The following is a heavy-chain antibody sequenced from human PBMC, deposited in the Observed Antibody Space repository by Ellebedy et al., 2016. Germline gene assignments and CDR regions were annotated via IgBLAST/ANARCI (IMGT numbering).Heavy chain of an antibody. Sequence: SETLSLTXTVSGGSVDTYYWTWIRQPAGKALEWIGRIYTGGNTIYNPSLKSRVTMSVDTSKNHFSLELTSVTAADTAVYYCARECGYNFGYRKCMDVWGKGTTVTVSS. D-gene: IGHD5-18*01. CDR1: GGSVDTYY. CDR3: ARECGYNFGYRKCMDV. J-gene: IGHJ6*03. V-gene: IGHV4-4*07. CDR2: IYTGGNT.